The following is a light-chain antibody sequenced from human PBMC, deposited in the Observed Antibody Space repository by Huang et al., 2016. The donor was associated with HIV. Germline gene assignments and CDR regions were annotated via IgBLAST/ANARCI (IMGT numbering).Light chain of an antibody. CDR3: QQRRNWPPVVT. CDR2: DAS. CDR1: QSVSSY. J-gene: IGKJ4*01. Sequence: EIVLTQSPATLSLSPGERATLSCRASQSVSSYLAWYQQKPGQAPRLLLYDASNRATGIPARFSGSGSGTDFTLTISSLEPEDFAVYYCQQRRNWPPVVTFGGGTKVEIK. V-gene: IGKV3-11*01.